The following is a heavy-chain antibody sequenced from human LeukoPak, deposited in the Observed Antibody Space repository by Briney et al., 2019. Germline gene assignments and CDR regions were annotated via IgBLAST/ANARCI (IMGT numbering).Heavy chain of an antibody. CDR2: INPNSGGT. V-gene: IGHV1-2*04. Sequence: ASVKVSCKASGYTFTGYYMHWVRQAPGQGLEWMGWINPNSGGTNYAQRFQGWVTMTRDTSISTAYMELSRLRSDDTAVYYCARGGSLKYSSWKDAFDIWGQGTMVTVSS. D-gene: IGHD6-6*01. CDR1: GYTFTGYY. CDR3: ARGGSLKYSSWKDAFDI. J-gene: IGHJ3*02.